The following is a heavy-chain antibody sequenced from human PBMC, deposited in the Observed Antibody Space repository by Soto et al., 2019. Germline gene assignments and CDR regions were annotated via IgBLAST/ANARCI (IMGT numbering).Heavy chain of an antibody. CDR3: AVGSVVIVPTGMKPFDP. Sequence: QVQLVQSGAEVKKPGSSVKVSCKASGGTFSNYAISWVRQAPGQGLEWKGGIIPIFGTANYAQKFQGRVTITADESTSTAYMELSSLRSEDTAISYCAVGSVVIVPTGMKPFDPWGQGTLVTVSS. D-gene: IGHD5-12*01. V-gene: IGHV1-69*12. J-gene: IGHJ5*02. CDR1: GGTFSNYA. CDR2: IIPIFGTA.